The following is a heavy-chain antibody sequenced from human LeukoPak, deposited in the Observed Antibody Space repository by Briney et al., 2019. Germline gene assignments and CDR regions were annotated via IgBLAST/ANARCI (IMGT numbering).Heavy chain of an antibody. V-gene: IGHV3-74*01. CDR2: MNSDGSST. D-gene: IGHD3-3*01. Sequence: GGSLRLSCAASGFTFSSYWMHWVRQAPGKGLVWVSRMNSDGSSTSYADSVKGRFTISRDNAKNTLYLQMNSLRAEDTAVYYCARSAGFVVVNENWFAPWGQGTLVTVSS. CDR1: GFTFSSYW. J-gene: IGHJ5*02. CDR3: ARSAGFVVVNENWFAP.